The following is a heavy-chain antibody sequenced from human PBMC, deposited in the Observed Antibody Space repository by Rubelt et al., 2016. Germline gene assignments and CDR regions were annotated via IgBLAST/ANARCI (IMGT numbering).Heavy chain of an antibody. D-gene: IGHD1-26*01. V-gene: IGHV3-23*01. CDR3: ASDPVEATTVRHFDY. Sequence: NRGEWVSAISSSGDSTYYVDSVKGRFTISRDNSKNTLYLQMNSLRAEDTAVYYCASDPVEATTVRHFDYWGQGTLVTVSS. CDR2: ISSSGDST. J-gene: IGHJ4*02.